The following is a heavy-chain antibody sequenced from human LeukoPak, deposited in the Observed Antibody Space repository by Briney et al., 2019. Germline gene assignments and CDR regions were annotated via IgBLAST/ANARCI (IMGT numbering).Heavy chain of an antibody. CDR1: GFTFSSYG. V-gene: IGHV3-33*08. D-gene: IGHD2-15*01. CDR3: AREMVVVAATPVYGMDV. Sequence: GGSLRLSCAASGFTFSSYGMHWVRQAPGKGLEWVAVVWYDGSNKYYADSVKGRFTISRDNSKNTLYLQMNSLRAEDTAVYYCAREMVVVAATPVYGMDVWGQGTTVTVSS. J-gene: IGHJ6*02. CDR2: VWYDGSNK.